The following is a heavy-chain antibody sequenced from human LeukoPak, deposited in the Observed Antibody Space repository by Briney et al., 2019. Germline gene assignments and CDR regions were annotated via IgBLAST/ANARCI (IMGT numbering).Heavy chain of an antibody. J-gene: IGHJ6*02. Sequence: GESLKISCKGSGYSVTSYWIGWGRQMPGKGLEWMGIIYSGDCDTRYSPSFQGQVTISADKSISTAYLQWSSLKASDTAMYYCARSRYSPPFGYYYYYGMDVWGQGTTVTVSS. CDR2: IYSGDCDT. D-gene: IGHD2-15*01. CDR3: ARSRYSPPFGYYYYYGMDV. V-gene: IGHV5-51*01. CDR1: GYSVTSYW.